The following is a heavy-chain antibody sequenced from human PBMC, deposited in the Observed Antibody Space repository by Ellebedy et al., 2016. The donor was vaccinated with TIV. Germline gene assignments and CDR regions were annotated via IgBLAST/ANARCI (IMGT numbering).Heavy chain of an antibody. V-gene: IGHV4-31*03. CDR1: GGSISGSVYY. Sequence: SETLSLXXTVSGGSISGSVYYWSWVRQHPGKGLEWIGYIRYSGNTYYSPSMKTRVAISVDTSKSQFSLKLSSVTVADTAVYYCATSSPYSDSSGLNYWGQGALVTVSS. CDR2: IRYSGNT. CDR3: ATSSPYSDSSGLNY. D-gene: IGHD3-22*01. J-gene: IGHJ4*02.